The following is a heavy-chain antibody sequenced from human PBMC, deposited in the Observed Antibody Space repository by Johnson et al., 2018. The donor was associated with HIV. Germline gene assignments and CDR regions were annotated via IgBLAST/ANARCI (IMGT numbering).Heavy chain of an antibody. J-gene: IGHJ3*02. CDR1: GFSFSNAW. Sequence: VQLVESGGGLVKAGGSLRLSCAASGFSFSNAWMSWVRQAPGKGLEWVGRIKSKTDGGTTDYAPPVKGRFTISRDDSKNTLYLDLNSLKTEDTAIYYCNTDLFSLILEDDAFDTWGQGTMVTVSS. CDR3: NTDLFSLILEDDAFDT. CDR2: IKSKTDGGTT. V-gene: IGHV3-15*01.